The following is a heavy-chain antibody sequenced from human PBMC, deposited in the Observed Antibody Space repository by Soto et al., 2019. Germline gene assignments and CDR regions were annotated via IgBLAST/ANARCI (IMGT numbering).Heavy chain of an antibody. V-gene: IGHV5-10-1*01. CDR1: GYSFTSYW. J-gene: IGHJ6*04. Sequence: GESLKISCRGSGYSFTSYWISWVRRMPGKGLEWMGRIDPSDSYTNYSPSFQGHVTISADKSISTAYLQWSSLKASDTAMYYCARHREGYCTNGVCYLYYYYYGMDVWGKGTTGTVSS. CDR3: ARHREGYCTNGVCYLYYYYYGMDV. D-gene: IGHD2-8*01. CDR2: IDPSDSYT.